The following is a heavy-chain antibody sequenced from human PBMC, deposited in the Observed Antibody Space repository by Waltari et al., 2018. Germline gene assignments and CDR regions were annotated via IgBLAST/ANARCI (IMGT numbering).Heavy chain of an antibody. J-gene: IGHJ4*02. CDR1: GFTFGSSS. Sequence: EVQLLESGGGLVQSGGSLSLSCAASGFTFGSSSMNWVRQAPGKGLQWVSTIGGSGNTYYADSVKGRFTISRDTSKNTLFLQMDSLRAEDAAVYYCAKRSAPHYFEYWGQGTLVTVSS. V-gene: IGHV3-23*01. CDR2: IGGSGNT. D-gene: IGHD3-10*01. CDR3: AKRSAPHYFEY.